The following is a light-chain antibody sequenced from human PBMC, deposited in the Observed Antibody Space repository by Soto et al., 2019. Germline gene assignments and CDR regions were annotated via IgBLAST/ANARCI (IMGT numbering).Light chain of an antibody. CDR3: QQYGSSIT. CDR2: GAS. J-gene: IGKJ5*01. Sequence: IVLTQSPGTRSLSPGERATLSCRASQSVSSSYLAWYQQKPGQAPRLLIYGASSRATGIPDRFSGSGSGTDFTLTISRLEPDDCAVFYCQQYGSSITFGQGTRLEIK. V-gene: IGKV3-20*01. CDR1: QSVSSSY.